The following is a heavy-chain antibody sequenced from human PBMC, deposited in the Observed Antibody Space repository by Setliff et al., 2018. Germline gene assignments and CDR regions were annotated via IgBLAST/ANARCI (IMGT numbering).Heavy chain of an antibody. J-gene: IGHJ3*02. Sequence: GESLKISCIASGFTFSDYYMSWIRQAPGKGLEWVSYISSSGSTIYYADSVKGRFTISRDNAKNSLYLQMNSLRAEETAVYYCARWSILTGTDALDIWGQGTMVTVSS. CDR1: GFTFSDYY. V-gene: IGHV3-11*04. CDR2: ISSSGSTI. CDR3: ARWSILTGTDALDI. D-gene: IGHD3-9*01.